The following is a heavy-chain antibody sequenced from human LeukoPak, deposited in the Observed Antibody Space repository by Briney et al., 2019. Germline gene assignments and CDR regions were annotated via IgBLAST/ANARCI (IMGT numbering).Heavy chain of an antibody. CDR2: INRNSGGT. J-gene: IGHJ4*02. D-gene: IGHD6-13*01. CDR3: AIGIPAAGTFDC. V-gene: IGHV1-2*06. Sequence: ASVKVSCKASGYTFTDYYMQWVRQAPGQGLEWMGRINRNSGGTNYAQKFQGRVTMTRDTSISTAYMDLSSLRSDDTAVYYCAIGIPAAGTFDCWGQGTLVTVSP. CDR1: GYTFTDYY.